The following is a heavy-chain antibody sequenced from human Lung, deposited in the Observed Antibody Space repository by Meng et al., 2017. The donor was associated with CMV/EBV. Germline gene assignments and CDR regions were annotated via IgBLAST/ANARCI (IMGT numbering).Heavy chain of an antibody. CDR3: ARTNYGDYNWFDP. D-gene: IGHD4-17*01. CDR1: GGSISSGGFY. J-gene: IGHJ5*02. V-gene: IGHV4-31*03. CDR2: IYYSGST. Sequence: GHLQESGTGLVKPSQTLSLTCTVSGGSISSGGFYWSWIRQHPGKGLEWIGYIYYSGSTYYNPSLRSRVAISIDTSKNQFSLKLTSVTAADTAVYFCARTNYGDYNWFDPWGQGTLVTVSS.